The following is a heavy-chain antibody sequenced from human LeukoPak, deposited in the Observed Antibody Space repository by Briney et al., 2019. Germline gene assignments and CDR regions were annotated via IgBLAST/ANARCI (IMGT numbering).Heavy chain of an antibody. CDR1: GYTFTSYA. D-gene: IGHD3-22*01. CDR3: ARSPGPLYDSSGPSY. V-gene: IGHV7-4-1*02. CDR2: INTNTGNP. Sequence: ASVKVSCKASGYTFTSYAMNWVRQAPGQGLEWMGWINTNTGNPTYAQGFTGRFVFSLGTSVSTAYLQISSLKAEDTAVYYCARSPGPLYDSSGPSYWGQGTLVTVSS. J-gene: IGHJ4*02.